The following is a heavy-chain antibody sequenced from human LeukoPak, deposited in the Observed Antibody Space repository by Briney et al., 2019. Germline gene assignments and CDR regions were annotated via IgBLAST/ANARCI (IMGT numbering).Heavy chain of an antibody. D-gene: IGHD5-12*01. Sequence: GGSLRLSCVASGFTFRNYWMYWVRQAPGKGLVWLSRINPDGSSTTYADSVKGGLTISRDNAKNSLYLQMNSLRAEDTALYYCAKDIGHSGYDFIDYWGQGTLVTVSS. V-gene: IGHV3-74*01. CDR1: GFTFRNYW. CDR2: INPDGSST. CDR3: AKDIGHSGYDFIDY. J-gene: IGHJ4*02.